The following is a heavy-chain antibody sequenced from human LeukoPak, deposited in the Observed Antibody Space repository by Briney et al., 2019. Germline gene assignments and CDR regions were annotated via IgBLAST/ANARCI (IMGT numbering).Heavy chain of an antibody. D-gene: IGHD3-3*01. V-gene: IGHV1-18*01. J-gene: IGHJ5*02. CDR2: ISAYNGNT. CDR1: GYTFTSYG. Sequence: ASVKVSCKASGYTFTSYGISWVRQAPGQGLEWMGWISAYNGNTNYAQKLQGRVTMTTDTSTSTAYMELRSLRSDDTAVYYCARDPRITIFGVVIIPGRNWFDPWGQGTLVTVS. CDR3: ARDPRITIFGVVIIPGRNWFDP.